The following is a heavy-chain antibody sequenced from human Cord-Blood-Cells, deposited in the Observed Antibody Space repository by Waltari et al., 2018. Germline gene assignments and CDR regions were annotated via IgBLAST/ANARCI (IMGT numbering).Heavy chain of an antibody. D-gene: IGHD5-12*01. Sequence: QVQLQESGPGLVKPSQTLSHTCTVSGGSICSGGYYWSWIRQHPGKGLEWIGYIYYSGSTYYNPSLKSRVTISVDTSKNQFSLKLSSVTAADTAVYYCARLREYSGYDRDAFDIWGQGTMVTVSS. CDR2: IYYSGST. CDR1: GGSICSGGYY. J-gene: IGHJ3*02. V-gene: IGHV4-31*03. CDR3: ARLREYSGYDRDAFDI.